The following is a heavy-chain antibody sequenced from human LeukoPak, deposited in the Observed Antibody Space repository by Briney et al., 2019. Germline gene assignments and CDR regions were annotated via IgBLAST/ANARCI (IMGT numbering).Heavy chain of an antibody. Sequence: GASVKVSCKASGYTFICYYMHWVRQAPGQGLEWRGWINPNSGGTKYAQKFQGRVTMTRDTSISTAYMELSRLRSDDTAVYYCATSYYDFWSYSSEYFQHWGQGTLVTVSS. CDR3: ATSYYDFWSYSSEYFQH. CDR1: GYTFICYY. D-gene: IGHD3-3*01. J-gene: IGHJ1*01. V-gene: IGHV1-2*02. CDR2: INPNSGGT.